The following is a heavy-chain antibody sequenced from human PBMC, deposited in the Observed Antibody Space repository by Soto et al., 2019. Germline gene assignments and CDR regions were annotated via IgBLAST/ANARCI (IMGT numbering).Heavy chain of an antibody. CDR1: GGSISSSSYY. CDR3: AGPPRYCSGGSCYSGDFDI. Sequence: PSETLSLTCTVSGGSISSSSYYWGWIRQPPGKGLEWIGSIYYSGSTYYNPSLKSRVTISVDTSKNQFSLKLSSVTAADTAVYYCAGPPRYCSGGSCYSGDFDIWGQGTMVT. CDR2: IYYSGST. D-gene: IGHD2-15*01. J-gene: IGHJ3*02. V-gene: IGHV4-39*01.